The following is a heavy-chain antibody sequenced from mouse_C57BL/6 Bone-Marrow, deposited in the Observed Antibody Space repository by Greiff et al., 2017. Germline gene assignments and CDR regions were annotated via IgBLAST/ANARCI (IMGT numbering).Heavy chain of an antibody. V-gene: IGHV14-1*01. CDR1: GFNIKDYY. Sequence: VQLQQSGAELVRPGDSVKLSCTASGFNIKDYYMHWVKQRPEQGLEWIGRIDPEDGDTEYAPKFQGKATMTADTSSNTAYLQLSSLTSEDTAVYYCTPGYGYYYAMDYWGQGTSVTVSS. CDR2: IDPEDGDT. J-gene: IGHJ4*01. CDR3: TPGYGYYYAMDY. D-gene: IGHD1-2*01.